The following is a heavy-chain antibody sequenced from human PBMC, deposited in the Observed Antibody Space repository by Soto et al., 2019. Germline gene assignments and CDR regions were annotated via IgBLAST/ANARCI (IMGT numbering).Heavy chain of an antibody. J-gene: IGHJ4*02. CDR3: ARPVAGSGTYSY. D-gene: IGHD1-26*01. V-gene: IGHV4-30-4*01. CDR2: IYYSGST. CDR1: GGSISSYDYY. Sequence: SETLSLTCTVSGGSISSYDYYWSWIRQPPGKGLECIGYIYYSGSTNFNPSLKSRVTMSVDKSKNQFSLNLSSVTAADTAVYYCARPVAGSGTYSYWGPGTLVTVSS.